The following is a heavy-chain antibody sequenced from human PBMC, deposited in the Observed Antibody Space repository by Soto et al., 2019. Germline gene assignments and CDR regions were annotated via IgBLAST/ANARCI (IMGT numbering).Heavy chain of an antibody. Sequence: TLSCTCAVYPGSFSAYLWSCIRPPPGNAQQCTGEFNRTATTNSNPSLKSRVIISVDMSKTQFSLRLSSVTAADTAVYYCAKGRSLDDSLWNAAFDIWGQGTMVTVSS. CDR3: AKGRSLDDSLWNAAFDI. CDR2: FNRTATT. J-gene: IGHJ3*02. V-gene: IGHV4-34*01. D-gene: IGHD1-1*01. CDR1: PGSFSAYL.